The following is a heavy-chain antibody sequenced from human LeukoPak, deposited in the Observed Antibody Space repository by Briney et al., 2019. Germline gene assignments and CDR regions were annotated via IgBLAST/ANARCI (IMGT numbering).Heavy chain of an antibody. V-gene: IGHV3-7*01. D-gene: IGHD3-22*01. J-gene: IGHJ4*02. CDR2: IKQDGSEK. CDR3: ARTSYYDSSGYYYGVRFDY. CDR1: GFTFSSYW. Sequence: GGSLRLSCAASGFTFSSYWMSWVRQAPGKGLEWVANIKQDGSEKYYVDSVKGRFTISRDNAKNSLYLQMNSLRAEDTVVYYCARTSYYDSSGYYYGVRFDYWGQGTLVTVSS.